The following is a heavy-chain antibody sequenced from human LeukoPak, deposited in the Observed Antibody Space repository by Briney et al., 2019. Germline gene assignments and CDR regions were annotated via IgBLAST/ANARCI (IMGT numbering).Heavy chain of an antibody. CDR3: ARRYSSSWYSYFDY. CDR1: GGSISSHY. D-gene: IGHD6-13*01. CDR2: IYYSGST. J-gene: IGHJ4*02. Sequence: SETLSLTCTVSGGSISSHYWSWIRQPPGKGLEWIGYIYYSGSTNYNPSLKSRVTISVDTSKNQFSLKLSSVTAADTAVYYCARRYSSSWYSYFDYWGQGTLVTVSS. V-gene: IGHV4-59*08.